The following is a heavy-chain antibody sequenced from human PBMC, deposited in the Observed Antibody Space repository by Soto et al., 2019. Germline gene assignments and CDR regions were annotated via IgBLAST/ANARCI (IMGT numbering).Heavy chain of an antibody. V-gene: IGHV3-30*18. D-gene: IGHD2-8*01. CDR3: AKVLYGYYYYMDV. CDR2: ISYDGSNK. J-gene: IGHJ6*03. CDR1: GFTFSSYG. Sequence: PGGSLRLSCAASGFTFSSYGMHWVRQAPGKGLELVAVISYDGSNKYYADSVKGRFTISRDNSKNTLYLQMNSLRAEDTAVYYCAKVLYGYYYYMDVWGKGTTVTVSS.